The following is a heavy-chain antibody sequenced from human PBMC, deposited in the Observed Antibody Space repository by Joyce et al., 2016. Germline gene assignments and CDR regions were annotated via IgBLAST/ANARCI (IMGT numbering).Heavy chain of an antibody. CDR3: ASRSPALDY. D-gene: IGHD1-14*01. J-gene: IGHJ4*02. CDR1: GFTFTRYG. CDR2: IWHDGSYK. V-gene: IGHV3-33*01. Sequence: QAHLVESGGGVVQPGGSLRLSCAASGFTFTRYGMHWVRQAPGEGLEWVAVIWHDGSYKHYADSVKGRFTISRDNSKNTLYLYMNSLRDDDTAVYYCASRSPALDYWGQGTLVTVSS.